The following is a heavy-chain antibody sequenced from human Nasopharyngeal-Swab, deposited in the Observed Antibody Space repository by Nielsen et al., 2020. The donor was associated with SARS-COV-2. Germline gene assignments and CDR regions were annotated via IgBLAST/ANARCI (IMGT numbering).Heavy chain of an antibody. CDR2: IKEDGSEK. CDR3: ARDSDATLTESGFDF. D-gene: IGHD4-11*01. Sequence: GESLKISCAASGFSFSTYWMSWVRQAPGKGLEWVANIKEDGSEKNYVESVGGRFTISRDNAKNSLYLQMSSLRAEDTAVYYCARDSDATLTESGFDFWGQGTLVTVSS. CDR1: GFSFSTYW. V-gene: IGHV3-7*01. J-gene: IGHJ4*02.